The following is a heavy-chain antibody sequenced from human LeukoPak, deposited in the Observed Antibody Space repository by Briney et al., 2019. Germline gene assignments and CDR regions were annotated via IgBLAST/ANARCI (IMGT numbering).Heavy chain of an antibody. D-gene: IGHD5-12*01. V-gene: IGHV4-30-2*01. CDR2: IYHSGST. CDR1: GGSISSGGYY. J-gene: IGHJ5*02. CDR3: AREIVATIGWFDP. Sequence: PSETLSLTCTVSGGSISSGGYYWSWIRQPPGKGLEWIGYIYHSGSTYYNPSLKSRVTISVDRSKNQFTLKLSSVTAADTAVYYCAREIVATIGWFDPWGQGTLVTVSS.